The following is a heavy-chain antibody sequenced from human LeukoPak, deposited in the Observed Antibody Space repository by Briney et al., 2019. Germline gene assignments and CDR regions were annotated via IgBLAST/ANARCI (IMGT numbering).Heavy chain of an antibody. Sequence: PSETLSLTCTVSGGSISGYYWNWIRQSAGEGLEWIGRIYANGGTNYNPSLRSRVSMSVDTSKNQFSLKLTSVTAADTAIYYCARDFTRNSYAVAEFFHPWGQGTLVSVSS. D-gene: IGHD5-18*01. J-gene: IGHJ1*01. V-gene: IGHV4-4*07. CDR1: GGSISGYY. CDR3: ARDFTRNSYAVAEFFHP. CDR2: IYANGGT.